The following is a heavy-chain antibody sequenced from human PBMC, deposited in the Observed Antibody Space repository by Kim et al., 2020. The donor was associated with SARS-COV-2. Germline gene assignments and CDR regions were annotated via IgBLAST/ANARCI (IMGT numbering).Heavy chain of an antibody. CDR2: ISYDGSNK. J-gene: IGHJ4*02. V-gene: IGHV3-30*04. CDR3: ASVVATSDYFDY. CDR1: GFTFSSYA. Sequence: GGSLRLSCAASGFTFSSYAMHWVRQAPGKGLEWVAVISYDGSNKYYADSVKGRFTISRDNSKNTLYLQMNSLRAEDTAVYYCASVVATSDYFDYWGQGTL. D-gene: IGHD5-12*01.